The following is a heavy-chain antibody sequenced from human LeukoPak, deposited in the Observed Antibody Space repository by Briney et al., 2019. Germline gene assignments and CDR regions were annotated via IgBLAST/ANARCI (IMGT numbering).Heavy chain of an antibody. Sequence: ASVKVSCKASGYTFTGYYMHWVRQAPGQGLEWMGWINPNSGGTNYSQKFQGRVTMTRDTSISTAYMELSRLRSDDTAVYYCARSGSGYYYPPYDYWGQGTLVTVSS. CDR2: INPNSGGT. V-gene: IGHV1-2*02. J-gene: IGHJ4*02. D-gene: IGHD3-22*01. CDR3: ARSGSGYYYPPYDY. CDR1: GYTFTGYY.